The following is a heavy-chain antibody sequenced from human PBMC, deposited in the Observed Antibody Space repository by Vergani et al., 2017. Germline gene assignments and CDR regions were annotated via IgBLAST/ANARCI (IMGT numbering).Heavy chain of an antibody. Sequence: QLQLQESGPGLVKPSETLSLTCTVSGASVISTDYHWGWIRPPPGKGLEWIGSMDYSGSTSYNPSLERRISISFETPKNQFSLRLTSVTAADTAGYYWPSKRGACRAAYCHSYDFWGPGTLVGVSS. V-gene: IGHV4-39*01. D-gene: IGHD2-15*01. CDR2: MDYSGST. J-gene: IGHJ4*02. CDR3: PSKRGACRAAYCHSYDF. CDR1: GASVISTDYH.